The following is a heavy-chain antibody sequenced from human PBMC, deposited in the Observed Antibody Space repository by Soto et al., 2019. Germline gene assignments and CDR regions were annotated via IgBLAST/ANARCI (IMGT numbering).Heavy chain of an antibody. Sequence: DSVKVSCKVSGYTLSELSMHWVRQAPGKGLEWMGGFDAEDGETIYAQKFQGRVTMTEDTSTETAYMEMRRLRCEDKEVYYCANDFMDSGSYYVAFDIWGQGIMVTVS. CDR2: FDAEDGET. CDR3: ANDFMDSGSYYVAFDI. V-gene: IGHV1-24*01. J-gene: IGHJ3*02. D-gene: IGHD1-26*01. CDR1: GYTLSELS.